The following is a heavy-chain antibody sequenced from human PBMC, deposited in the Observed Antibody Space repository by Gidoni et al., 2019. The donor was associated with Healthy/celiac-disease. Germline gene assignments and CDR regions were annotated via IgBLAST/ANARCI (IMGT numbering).Heavy chain of an antibody. CDR1: GGSISSGGYD. D-gene: IGHD3-3*01. CDR3: ARGIRITIFGVDHYFDY. Sequence: QVQLQESGPGLVKPSQTLSLTCTVSGGSISSGGYDWSWIRQHPGKGLEWIGYIYYSGSTYYNPSLKSRVTISVDTSKNQFSLKLSSVTAADTAVYYCARGIRITIFGVDHYFDYWGQGTLVTVSS. J-gene: IGHJ4*02. V-gene: IGHV4-31*03. CDR2: IYYSGST.